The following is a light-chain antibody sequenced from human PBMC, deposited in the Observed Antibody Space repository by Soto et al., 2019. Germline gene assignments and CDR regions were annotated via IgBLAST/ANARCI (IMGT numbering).Light chain of an antibody. Sequence: QSVLTQPPSASGSPGQSVTISCTGTSSDVGAYDRVSWYQQHPGKPPKLIIYAVTDRTSGVPDRFSGSKSGNTASLTVSGLQAEDEAGYYCTSYGGRDDTIFGGGTKLTVL. CDR3: TSYGGRDDTI. CDR1: SSDVGAYDR. CDR2: AVT. J-gene: IGLJ2*01. V-gene: IGLV2-8*01.